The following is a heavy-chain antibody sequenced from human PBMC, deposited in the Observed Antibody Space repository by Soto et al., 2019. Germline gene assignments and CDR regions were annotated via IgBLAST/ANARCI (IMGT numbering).Heavy chain of an antibody. CDR2: ISAYNGNT. CDR1: GYTFTSYG. CDR3: ARGHLIAVDGSEGY. J-gene: IGHJ4*02. V-gene: IGHV1-18*04. D-gene: IGHD6-19*01. Sequence: AAVKVSCKASGYTFTSYGISWVRQAPGQGLEWMGWISAYNGNTNYAQKLQGRVTMTTDTSTSTAYMELRSLRSDDTAVYYCARGHLIAVDGSEGYWGQGTLLTVSS.